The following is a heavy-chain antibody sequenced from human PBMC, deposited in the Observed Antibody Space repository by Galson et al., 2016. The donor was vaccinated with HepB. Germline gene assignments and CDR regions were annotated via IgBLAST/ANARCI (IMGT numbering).Heavy chain of an antibody. CDR1: GFTFSTYG. V-gene: IGHV3-30*18. Sequence: SLRLSCAASGFTFSTYGIHWVRQAPGKGLEWVAVISYDGNHKYYADSVKGRFTISRDNSKNTLYLQMNSLRAADTAVFYCAKDPEYSAPPNCWGQGTLVIVSS. D-gene: IGHD5-12*01. CDR3: AKDPEYSAPPNC. J-gene: IGHJ4*02. CDR2: ISYDGNHK.